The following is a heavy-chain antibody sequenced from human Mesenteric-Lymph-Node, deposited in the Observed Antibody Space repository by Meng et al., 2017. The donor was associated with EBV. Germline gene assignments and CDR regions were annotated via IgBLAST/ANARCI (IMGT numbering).Heavy chain of an antibody. CDR3: ARIESIWGTYRKYYFDY. CDR1: GGSFSGYY. Sequence: VRRRQWGAGQSTPSETLASTCAFYGGSFSGYYWSWIRQAPGQGLEWIGESTHNGIVNYNPSLKSRVAISVDTFKNQFSLRLTSVTAADTAIYYCARIESIWGTYRKYYFDYWGQGTLVTVSS. V-gene: IGHV4-34*01. CDR2: STHNGIV. D-gene: IGHD3-16*02. J-gene: IGHJ4*02.